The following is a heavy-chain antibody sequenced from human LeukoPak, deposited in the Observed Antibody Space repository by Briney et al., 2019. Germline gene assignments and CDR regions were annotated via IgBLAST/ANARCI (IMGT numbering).Heavy chain of an antibody. CDR3: ARGAITISNAQPFDY. CDR2: INPNSGGT. D-gene: IGHD3-3*01. J-gene: IGHJ4*02. CDR1: GYTFTGYY. V-gene: IGHV1-2*02. Sequence: GASVKVSCKASGYTFTGYYMHWVRQAPGQGLEWMGWINPNSGGTTYAQKFQGRVTMTRDTSVSTAYMKLSRLRSDDTAVYYCARGAITISNAQPFDYWGQGTLVTVSS.